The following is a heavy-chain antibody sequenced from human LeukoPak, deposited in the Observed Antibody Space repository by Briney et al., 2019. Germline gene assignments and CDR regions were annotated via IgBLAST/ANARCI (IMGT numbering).Heavy chain of an antibody. CDR1: GFTFSSYA. Sequence: PGGSLRLSCAASGFTFSSYAMSWVRQAPGKGLEWVSAISGSGGSTYYADSVKGRFTISRDNSKNTLYLQMNSLRAEDTAVYYCAKHVRFLEWSYLFDYWGQGTLVTVSS. CDR3: AKHVRFLEWSYLFDY. V-gene: IGHV3-23*01. J-gene: IGHJ4*02. D-gene: IGHD3-3*01. CDR2: ISGSGGST.